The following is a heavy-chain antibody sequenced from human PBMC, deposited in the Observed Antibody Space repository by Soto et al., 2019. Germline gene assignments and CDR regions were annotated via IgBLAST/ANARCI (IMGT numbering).Heavy chain of an antibody. D-gene: IGHD6-19*01. J-gene: IGHJ4*02. Sequence: PGGSLRLSCAASGFTFSSYAMSWVRQAPGKGLEWVSAISGSGGSTYYADSVKGRFTISRDNSKNTLYLQMNSLRAEDTAVYYCAKEGPHSSGWYIYFDYWGQGTLVTVSS. CDR3: AKEGPHSSGWYIYFDY. CDR1: GFTFSSYA. CDR2: ISGSGGST. V-gene: IGHV3-23*01.